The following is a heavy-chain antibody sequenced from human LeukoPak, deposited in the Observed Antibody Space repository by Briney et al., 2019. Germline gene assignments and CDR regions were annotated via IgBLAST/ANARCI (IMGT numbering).Heavy chain of an antibody. V-gene: IGHV3-23*01. Sequence: GGSLRLSCAASGFTFSSYAMSWVRQAPGKGLEWVSALSGSGGSTYYADSVKGRFTISRDNSKNTLYLQMNSLRAEDAAVYYCAKSMLTAAVNYYYYYGMDVWGQGTTVTVSS. CDR2: LSGSGGST. CDR3: AKSMLTAAVNYYYYYGMDV. CDR1: GFTFSSYA. J-gene: IGHJ6*02. D-gene: IGHD2-2*01.